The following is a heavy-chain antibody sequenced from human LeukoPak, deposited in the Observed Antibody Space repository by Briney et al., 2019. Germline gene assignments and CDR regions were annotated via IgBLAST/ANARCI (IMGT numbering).Heavy chain of an antibody. Sequence: PGGSLRLSCAASGFTFRGYWMHWVRQAPGKGLVWVSHIDSDGSSTSYADSVKGRFTISRDNAKNTLYLQMNSLRAEDTAVYYCARPVRVAVNAIDWGEGTLVTVSS. D-gene: IGHD6-19*01. CDR1: GFTFRGYW. CDR3: ARPVRVAVNAID. CDR2: IDSDGSST. J-gene: IGHJ4*01. V-gene: IGHV3-74*01.